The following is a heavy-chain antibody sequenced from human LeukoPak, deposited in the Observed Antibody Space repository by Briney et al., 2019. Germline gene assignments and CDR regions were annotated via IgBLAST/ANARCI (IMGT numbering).Heavy chain of an antibody. Sequence: PSETLSLTCAVYGGSFSGYYWSWIRQPPGKGLEWIGEINHSGSTNYNPSLKSRVTISVDTSKNQFSLKLSSVTAADTAVYYCARHFDPGSSGWYRSHFDYWGQGTLVTVSS. D-gene: IGHD6-19*01. CDR1: GGSFSGYY. J-gene: IGHJ4*02. CDR2: INHSGST. V-gene: IGHV4-34*01. CDR3: ARHFDPGSSGWYRSHFDY.